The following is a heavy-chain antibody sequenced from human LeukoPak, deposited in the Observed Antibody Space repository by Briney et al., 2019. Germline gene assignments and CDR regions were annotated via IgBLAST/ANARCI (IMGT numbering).Heavy chain of an antibody. J-gene: IGHJ4*02. CDR3: ARDRDSSGWYKGPLDY. CDR1: GYTFTSYG. Sequence: ASVKVSCKASGYTFTSYGISWVRQAPGQGLEWMGWISAYNGNTNYAQKLQGRVTMTTDTSTSTAYMELRSLRSDDTAVYYCARDRDSSGWYKGPLDYWGQGTLVTVSS. CDR2: ISAYNGNT. D-gene: IGHD6-19*01. V-gene: IGHV1-18*01.